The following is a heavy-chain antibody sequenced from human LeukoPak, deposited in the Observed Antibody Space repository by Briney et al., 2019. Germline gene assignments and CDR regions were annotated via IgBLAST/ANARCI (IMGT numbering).Heavy chain of an antibody. CDR3: ARDTRSSSWSYYYYYYMDV. V-gene: IGHV4-34*01. J-gene: IGHJ6*03. CDR1: GGSFSGYY. D-gene: IGHD6-13*01. Sequence: PSETLSLTCAVYGGSFSGYYWSWIRQPPGKGLEWIGEINHSGSTNYNPSLKSRVTISVDTSKNQFPLKLSSVTAADTAVYYCARDTRSSSWSYYYYYYMDVWGKGTTVTVS. CDR2: INHSGST.